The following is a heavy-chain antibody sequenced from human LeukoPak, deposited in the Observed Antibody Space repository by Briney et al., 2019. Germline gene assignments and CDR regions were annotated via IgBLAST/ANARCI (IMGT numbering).Heavy chain of an antibody. CDR1: GGSIGTSDYY. J-gene: IGHJ4*02. V-gene: IGHV4-31*03. Sequence: PSQTLSLTCTVSGGSIGTSDYYWNWIRQHPGKGLEWIGFISDRGSTLYNPSLKSRVTISSDTSKTQFSLRLSSVTAADMAVYYCARGGYSYGWHDCWGQGTLVAVSS. CDR2: ISDRGST. CDR3: ARGGYSYGWHDC. D-gene: IGHD5-12*01.